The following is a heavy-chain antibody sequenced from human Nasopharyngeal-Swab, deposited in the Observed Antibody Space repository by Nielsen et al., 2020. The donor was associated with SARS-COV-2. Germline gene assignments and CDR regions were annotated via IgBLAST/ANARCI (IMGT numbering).Heavy chain of an antibody. D-gene: IGHD6-13*01. CDR1: GFTFSSYA. J-gene: IGHJ4*02. Sequence: GESLKLSCAASGFTFSSYAMHWVRQAPGKGLEWVAVISYDGSNKSYADSVKGRFTISRDNSKNTLYLQMNSLRAEDTAVYYCARAPRPWQQLVSYWGQGTLVTVSS. CDR2: ISYDGSNK. V-gene: IGHV3-30-3*01. CDR3: ARAPRPWQQLVSY.